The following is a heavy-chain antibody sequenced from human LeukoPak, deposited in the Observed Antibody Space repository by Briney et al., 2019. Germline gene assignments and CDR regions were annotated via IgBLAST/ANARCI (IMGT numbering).Heavy chain of an antibody. CDR3: ARDLYDSSSPYYFDY. D-gene: IGHD3-22*01. Sequence: GGSLRLSCAASGFTFSDYYMSWIRQAPGKGLEWVSYISSSGSTIYYADSVKGRFTISRDNAKNSLYLQMNSPRAEDTAVYYCARDLYDSSSPYYFDYWGQGTLVTVSS. CDR2: ISSSGSTI. V-gene: IGHV3-11*01. J-gene: IGHJ4*02. CDR1: GFTFSDYY.